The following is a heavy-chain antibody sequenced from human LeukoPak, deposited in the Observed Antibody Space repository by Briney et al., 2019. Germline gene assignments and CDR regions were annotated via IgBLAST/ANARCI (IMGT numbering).Heavy chain of an antibody. D-gene: IGHD6-13*01. J-gene: IGHJ4*02. CDR3: ARGSGSSWYPANYSTEYYFDY. V-gene: IGHV1-18*01. Sequence: ASVKVSCKASGYTFTSYGISWVRQAPGQGLEWMGWISAYNGNTNYAQKLQGRVTMTTDTSTSTAYMELRSLRSDDTAVYYCARGSGSSWYPANYSTEYYFDYWGQGTLVTVSS. CDR2: ISAYNGNT. CDR1: GYTFTSYG.